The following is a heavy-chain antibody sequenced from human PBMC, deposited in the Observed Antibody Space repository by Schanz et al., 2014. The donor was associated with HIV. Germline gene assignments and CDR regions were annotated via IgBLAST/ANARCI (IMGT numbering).Heavy chain of an antibody. D-gene: IGHD1-1*01. Sequence: VQLLESGGGLVQPGGSLRLSCAASGFTFSDYHMSWIRQAPGKGLEWVSYISRSGSTIYYADSVKGRFTISRDNAKNSLYLQMSSLRAEDTAVYYCARVATSGFFDDYWGQGTLVTVSS. V-gene: IGHV3-11*01. J-gene: IGHJ4*02. CDR1: GFTFSDYH. CDR3: ARVATSGFFDDY. CDR2: ISRSGSTI.